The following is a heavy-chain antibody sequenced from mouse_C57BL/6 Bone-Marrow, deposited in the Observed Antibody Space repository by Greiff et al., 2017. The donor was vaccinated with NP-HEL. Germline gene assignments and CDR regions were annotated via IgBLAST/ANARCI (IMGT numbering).Heavy chain of an antibody. CDR1: GYTFTDYY. V-gene: IGHV1-84*01. D-gene: IGHD1-1*01. J-gene: IGHJ2*01. CDR3: ARWAITTVVATRYFDY. Sequence: QVQLQQSGPELVKPGASVKISCKASGYTFTDYYLNWVKQRPGQGLEWIGWIYPGSGNTKYNEKFKGKATLTVDTSSSTAYMQLSSLTSEDSAVYFCARWAITTVVATRYFDYWGQGTTLTVSS. CDR2: IYPGSGNT.